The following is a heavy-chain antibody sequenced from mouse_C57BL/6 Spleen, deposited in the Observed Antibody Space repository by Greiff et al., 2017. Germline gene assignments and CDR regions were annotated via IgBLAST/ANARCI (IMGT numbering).Heavy chain of an antibody. Sequence: VTLQESGADLATPGASVKLPCKASGYTFTSWGIRGVKQKSGRGLEWIVENIPRSGNTYYNEKFKGKATLTADKSSSTAYMELRSLTSEDSAVYFCARYPSLYYGSSYDPACDVWGTGTTVTVSS. CDR1: GYTFTSWG. CDR2: NIPRSGNT. J-gene: IGHJ1*03. CDR3: ARYPSLYYGSSYDPACDV. D-gene: IGHD1-1*01. V-gene: IGHV1-81*01.